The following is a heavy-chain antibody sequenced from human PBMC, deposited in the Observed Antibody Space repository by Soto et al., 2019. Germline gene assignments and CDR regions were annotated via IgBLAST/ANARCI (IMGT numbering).Heavy chain of an antibody. CDR3: ARGGVLLWFGELLLDWFDP. Sequence: SETLSLTCTVSGGSISSGDYYWSWIRQPPGKGLEWIGYIYYSGSTYYNPSLKSRVTISVDTSKNQFSLKLSSVTAADTAVYYCARGGVLLWFGELLLDWFDPWGQGTLVTVSS. CDR2: IYYSGST. V-gene: IGHV4-30-4*01. D-gene: IGHD3-10*01. CDR1: GGSISSGDYY. J-gene: IGHJ5*02.